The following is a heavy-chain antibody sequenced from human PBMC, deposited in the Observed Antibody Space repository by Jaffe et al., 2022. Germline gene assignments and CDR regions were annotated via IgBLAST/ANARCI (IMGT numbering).Heavy chain of an antibody. V-gene: IGHV1-69*01. D-gene: IGHD6-19*01. Sequence: QVQLVQSGAEVKKPGSSVKVSCKASGGTFSSYAISWVRQAPGQGLEWMGGIIPIFGTANYAQKFQGRVTITADESTSTAYMELSSLRSEDTAVYYCARGYRSFYSSGRYGFDYWGQGTLVTVSS. CDR1: GGTFSSYA. J-gene: IGHJ4*02. CDR3: ARGYRSFYSSGRYGFDY. CDR2: IIPIFGTA.